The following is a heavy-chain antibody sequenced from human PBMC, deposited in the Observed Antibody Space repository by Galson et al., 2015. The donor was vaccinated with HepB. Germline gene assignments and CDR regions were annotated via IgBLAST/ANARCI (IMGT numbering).Heavy chain of an antibody. CDR3: ARGTKRGSPDY. Sequence: SLRLSCAAPGFTFSSYSMNWVRQAPGKGLEWVSILYSGGTTYYADSVKGRFTISRDHSKNTQYLQMNSLRAEDTAVYYCARGTKRGSPDYWGQGTLVTISS. CDR2: LYSGGTT. V-gene: IGHV3-53*01. J-gene: IGHJ4*02. CDR1: GFTFSSYS. D-gene: IGHD3-16*01.